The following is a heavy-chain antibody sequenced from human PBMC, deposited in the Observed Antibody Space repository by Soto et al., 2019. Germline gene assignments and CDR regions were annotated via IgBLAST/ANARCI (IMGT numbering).Heavy chain of an antibody. CDR3: AKMGLYQLLFSLDY. J-gene: IGHJ4*02. CDR1: GFTFSSYA. CDR2: ISGSGGST. V-gene: IGHV3-23*01. Sequence: GGSLRLSCAASGFTFSSYAMSWVRQAPGKGLEWVSAISGSGGSTYYADSVKGRFTISRDNSKNTLYLQMNSLRAEDTAVYYCAKMGLYQLLFSLDYWGQGTLVTVSS. D-gene: IGHD2-2*01.